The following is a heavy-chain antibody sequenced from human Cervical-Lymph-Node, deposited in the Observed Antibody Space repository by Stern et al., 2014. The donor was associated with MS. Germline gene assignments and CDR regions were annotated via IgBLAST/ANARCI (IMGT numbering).Heavy chain of an antibody. Sequence: EMQLVESGGRLIQPGGSLSLSCAASGFTVSTNYMSWVRQAPGKGLEWVSSIYSAGNTYYADSVRGRFTISRDNSKNTLYLQMNSLRAEDTAVYYCARDKGGSWSDYWGQGTLVTVSS. CDR1: GFTVSTNY. CDR3: ARDKGGSWSDY. D-gene: IGHD6-13*01. CDR2: IYSAGNT. V-gene: IGHV3-53*01. J-gene: IGHJ4*02.